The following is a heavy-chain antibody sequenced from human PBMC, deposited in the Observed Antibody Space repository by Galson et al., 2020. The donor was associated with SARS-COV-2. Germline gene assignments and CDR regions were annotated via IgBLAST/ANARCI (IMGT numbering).Heavy chain of an antibody. CDR2: LTGSGATT. Sequence: GESLKISCAASGFFFSSYAMSWVRQAPGKGVEWVASLTGSGATTFYADSVKGRFTISRDNSKNTLYLQMNTLRAEDTATYFCAKDLSAAVTPYFDYGGQGTLVTVSS. D-gene: IGHD6-25*01. CDR3: AKDLSAAVTPYFDY. V-gene: IGHV3-23*01. J-gene: IGHJ4*02. CDR1: GFFFSSYA.